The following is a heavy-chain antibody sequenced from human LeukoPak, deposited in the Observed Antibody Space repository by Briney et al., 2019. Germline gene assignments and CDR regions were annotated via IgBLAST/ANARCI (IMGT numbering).Heavy chain of an antibody. CDR3: ARTPKRFGELYQSADY. Sequence: GASVKVSCKASGYTFINHGITWVRQAPGQGLEWMGWISAYNGNADYAQSFQGRVTMTTDTSTSTAYMELRSLRSDGTGVYYCARTPKRFGELYQSADYWGQGSLVTVSS. D-gene: IGHD3-10*01. J-gene: IGHJ4*02. V-gene: IGHV1-18*01. CDR1: GYTFINHG. CDR2: ISAYNGNA.